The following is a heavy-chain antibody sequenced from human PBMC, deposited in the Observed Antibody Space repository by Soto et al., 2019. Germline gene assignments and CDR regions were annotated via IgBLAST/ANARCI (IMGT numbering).Heavy chain of an antibody. CDR1: GGSFSRYG. CDR2: IIPISGTT. Sequence: QVQLVQSGAEVKKPGSSVKVSCKASGGSFSRYGITWVRQAPGQGLEWMGGIIPISGTTNYAQKFQGRVTITADESTSTAYMELSSLRSEDTAVYYCARSEILWTTVVPRTGGLDYWGQGTLVTVSS. CDR3: ARSEILWTTVVPRTGGLDY. J-gene: IGHJ4*02. V-gene: IGHV1-69*01. D-gene: IGHD4-17*01.